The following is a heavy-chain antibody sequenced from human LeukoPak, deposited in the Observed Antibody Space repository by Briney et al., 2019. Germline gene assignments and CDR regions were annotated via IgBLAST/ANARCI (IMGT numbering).Heavy chain of an antibody. CDR3: TTGSPYSSRPYYFDY. Sequence: GGSLRLSCAASGFTFSNNGMTWVRQAPGKGLEWVGRIKSKSDGGTTDYAAPVKGRFTISRDDSKNTLYLQMNSLKTEDTAVYYCTTGSPYSSRPYYFDYWGQGTLVTVSS. V-gene: IGHV3-15*01. CDR2: IKSKSDGGTT. D-gene: IGHD5-12*01. CDR1: GFTFSNNG. J-gene: IGHJ4*02.